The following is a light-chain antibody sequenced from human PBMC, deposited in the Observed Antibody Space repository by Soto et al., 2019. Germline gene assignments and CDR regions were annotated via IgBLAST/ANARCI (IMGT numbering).Light chain of an antibody. CDR2: EGS. V-gene: IGLV2-23*01. CDR3: CSFAGSSTFYV. CDR1: SSDVGSSNL. Sequence: QSALTQPASVSGSPGQSITISCTGTSSDVGSSNLVSWYQQDPGKAPKLIIYEGSRRPSGVSGRFSGSKSGNTASLTVYGLQAEDEADYYCCSFAGSSTFYVFGTGTKVTVL. J-gene: IGLJ1*01.